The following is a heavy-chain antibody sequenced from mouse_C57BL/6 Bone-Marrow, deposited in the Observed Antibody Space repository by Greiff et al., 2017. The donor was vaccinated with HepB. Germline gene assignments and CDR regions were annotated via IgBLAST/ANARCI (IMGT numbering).Heavy chain of an antibody. V-gene: IGHV5-6*02. D-gene: IGHD1-1*01. J-gene: IGHJ3*01. CDR2: ISSGGSYT. CDR1: GFTFSSYG. CDR3: ARHPITTVGFAY. Sequence: EVMLVESGGDLVKPGGSLKLSCAASGFTFSSYGMSWVRQTPDKRLEWVATISSGGSYTYYPDSVKGRFTISRDNAKNTLYLQMSSLKSEDTAMYYCARHPITTVGFAYWGQGTLVTVSA.